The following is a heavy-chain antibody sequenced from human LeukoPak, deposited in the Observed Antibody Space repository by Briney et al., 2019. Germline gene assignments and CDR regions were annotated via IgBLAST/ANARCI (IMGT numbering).Heavy chain of an antibody. D-gene: IGHD4-17*01. Sequence: PSETLSLTCTVSGGSISSYYWSWIRQPPGKGLEWIGYIYYSGSTNYNPSLKSRVTISVDTSKNQFSLKLSSVTAADTAVYYCAREKRVTTSRFLEAFDIWGQGTMVTVSS. CDR1: GGSISSYY. J-gene: IGHJ3*02. V-gene: IGHV4-59*12. CDR2: IYYSGST. CDR3: AREKRVTTSRFLEAFDI.